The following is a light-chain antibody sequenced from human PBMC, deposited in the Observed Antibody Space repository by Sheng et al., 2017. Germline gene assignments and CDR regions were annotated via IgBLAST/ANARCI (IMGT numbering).Light chain of an antibody. CDR2: WAS. Sequence: DIVMTQSPDSLAVSLGERATINCKSSQTVLESSNNKNYLAWYQQKPGQSPKLLIYWASTRESGVPDRFSGSESETDFTLTISSLQAEDVAVYYCQQYYNIPITFGQGTRLEIK. CDR1: QTVLESSNNKNY. J-gene: IGKJ5*01. V-gene: IGKV4-1*01. CDR3: QQYYNIPIT.